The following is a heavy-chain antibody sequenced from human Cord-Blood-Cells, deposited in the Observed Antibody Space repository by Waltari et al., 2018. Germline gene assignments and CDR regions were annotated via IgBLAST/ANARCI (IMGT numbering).Heavy chain of an antibody. V-gene: IGHV3-33*01. CDR2: IWYDGSNK. J-gene: IGHJ4*02. D-gene: IGHD4-17*01. CDR3: ARDLTTVTTYYFDY. CDR1: GCTFSSYG. Sequence: QVQLVESGGGVVQPGRSLRLSCAASGCTFSSYGMHGVRQAPGKGLEWVAVIWYDGSNKYYADSVKGRFTISRDNSKNTLYLQMNSLRAEDTAVYYCARDLTTVTTYYFDYWGQGTLVTVSS.